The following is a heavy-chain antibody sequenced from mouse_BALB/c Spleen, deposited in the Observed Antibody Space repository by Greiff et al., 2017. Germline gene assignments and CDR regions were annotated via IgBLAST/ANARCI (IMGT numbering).Heavy chain of an antibody. V-gene: IGHV14-3*02. J-gene: IGHJ1*01. D-gene: IGHD1-1*01. CDR1: GFNIKDTY. CDR2: IDPANGNT. Sequence: VQLQQSGAELVKPGASVKLSCTASGFNIKDTYMHWVKQRPEQGLEWIGRIDPANGNTKYDPKFQGKATITADTTSNTAYLQLSSLTSEDTAVYYCARGYDSSWEWYFDDWGAGTAVTVSS. CDR3: ARGYDSSWEWYFDD.